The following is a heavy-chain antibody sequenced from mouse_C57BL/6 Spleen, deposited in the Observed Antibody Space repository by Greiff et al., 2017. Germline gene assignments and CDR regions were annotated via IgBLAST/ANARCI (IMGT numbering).Heavy chain of an antibody. CDR1: GYTFTSYC. CDR3: ARRYCGSSYGGYFDV. V-gene: IGHV1-50*01. J-gene: IGHJ1*03. CDR2: IGPSDSYT. Sequence: VQLQQPGPELVKPAPSVKLSCKASGYTFTSYCMQWVKQRPGQGLEWIGEIGPSDSYTNYNQKFKGKATLTVDTSSSTAYMQLSSLTSEESAVYYCARRYCGSSYGGYFDVWGTGTTVTVSS. D-gene: IGHD1-1*01.